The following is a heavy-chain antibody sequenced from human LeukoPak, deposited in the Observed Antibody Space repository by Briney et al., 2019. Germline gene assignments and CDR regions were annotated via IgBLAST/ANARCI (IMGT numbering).Heavy chain of an antibody. J-gene: IGHJ4*02. CDR3: ARESHGTGDQ. V-gene: IGHV3-66*01. CDR2: IYTGGNT. CDR1: GFSVSSNY. Sequence: PGGSLRLSCAASGFSVSSNYMSWVRQAPGKGLEWVSLIYTGGNTYYTDSVKGRFTLSRDNAKNSLYLQLNSLRAEDTAVYYCARESHGTGDQWGQGTLVTVSS. D-gene: IGHD3-10*01.